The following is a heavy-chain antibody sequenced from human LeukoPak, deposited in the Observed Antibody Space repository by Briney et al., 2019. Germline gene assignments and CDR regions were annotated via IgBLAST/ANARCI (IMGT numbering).Heavy chain of an antibody. D-gene: IGHD6-13*01. J-gene: IGHJ4*02. CDR3: ARDLGIPAAEYFDY. Sequence: TGGSLRLSCAAAGFSVSDTYMSWVRQAPGKGLEWVAVISYDGSNKYYADSVKGRFTISRDNSKNTLYLQMNSLRAEDTAVYYCARDLGIPAAEYFDYWGQGTLVTVSS. V-gene: IGHV3-30-3*01. CDR1: GFSVSDTY. CDR2: ISYDGSNK.